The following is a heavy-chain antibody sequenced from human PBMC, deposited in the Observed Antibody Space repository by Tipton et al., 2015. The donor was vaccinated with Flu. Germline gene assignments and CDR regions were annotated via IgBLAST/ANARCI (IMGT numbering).Heavy chain of an antibody. Sequence: SLRLSCAASGFTFSSYEMNWVRQAPGKGLEWVSYISSSGSTIYYADSVKGRFTISRDNAKNSLYLQMNSLRAEDTAVYYCARDSLLWFGELWSRDAFDIWGQGKMVTVSS. J-gene: IGHJ3*02. D-gene: IGHD3-10*01. CDR3: ARDSLLWFGELWSRDAFDI. CDR1: GFTFSSYE. V-gene: IGHV3-48*03. CDR2: ISSSGSTI.